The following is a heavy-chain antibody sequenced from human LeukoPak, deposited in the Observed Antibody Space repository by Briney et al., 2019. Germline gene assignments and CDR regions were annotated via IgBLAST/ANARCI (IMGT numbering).Heavy chain of an antibody. CDR3: SRAYSTGWLGINDY. CDR2: IRNKANGGTE. Sequence: GGSLRLSCTASGFTFSDYAMTWVRKAPGKGLEWVGFIRNKANGGTEDYAASAKGRFTISRDDSKTIAYLQMNSLKTDDTAVYFCSRAYSTGWLGINDYWGQGVLVTLSS. J-gene: IGHJ4*02. D-gene: IGHD2-8*02. CDR1: GFTFSDYA. V-gene: IGHV3-49*04.